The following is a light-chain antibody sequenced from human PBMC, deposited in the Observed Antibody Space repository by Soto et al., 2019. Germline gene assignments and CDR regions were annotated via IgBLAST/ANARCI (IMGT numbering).Light chain of an antibody. V-gene: IGKV1-5*01. J-gene: IGKJ1*01. CDR2: DAS. CDR1: QSMSTW. Sequence: DIQMTQSPSTLSASVGDRVTITCRASQSMSTWLAWYQQKPGKAPKLLIYDASSLESGVPSRFGGSGSGTEFTLTISRLQPDDFATYYCQQYHRYSTFGQGTKLEI. CDR3: QQYHRYST.